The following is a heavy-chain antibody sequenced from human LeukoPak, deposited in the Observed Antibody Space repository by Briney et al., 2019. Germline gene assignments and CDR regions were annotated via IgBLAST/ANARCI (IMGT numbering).Heavy chain of an antibody. Sequence: SETLSLTCTVSGGSISSSSYYWSWIRQPAGKGLEWIGRIYTSGSTNYNPSLKSRVTISVDTSKNQFSLKLSSVTAADTALYYCGKDVSAYSSSWPLHYYYGMDVWGQGTTVTVSS. J-gene: IGHJ6*02. V-gene: IGHV4-61*02. CDR3: GKDVSAYSSSWPLHYYYGMDV. D-gene: IGHD6-13*01. CDR2: IYTSGST. CDR1: GGSISSSSYY.